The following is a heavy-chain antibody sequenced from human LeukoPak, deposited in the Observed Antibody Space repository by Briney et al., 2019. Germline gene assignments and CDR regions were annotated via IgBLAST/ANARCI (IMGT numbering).Heavy chain of an antibody. D-gene: IGHD1-1*01. J-gene: IGHJ4*02. CDR3: ATNNGRNH. CDR2: MNQDGSKK. Sequence: GGSLRLSCAASGFTFTNYWMSWVRQAPGKGLEWVANMNQDGSKKYYMDSVKGRFTISRDNAKNSLYLQMNSLRAEDTAVYYCATNNGRNHWGQGTLVTVSS. CDR1: GFTFTNYW. V-gene: IGHV3-7*02.